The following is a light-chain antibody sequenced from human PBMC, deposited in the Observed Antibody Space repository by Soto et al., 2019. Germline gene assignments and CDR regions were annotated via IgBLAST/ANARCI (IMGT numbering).Light chain of an antibody. Sequence: QSVLTQPASMSGAPGQRVTISCTGSSSNIGAGYDVHWYQQLPGTAPKLLIYGNSNRPSGVPDRFSGSKSGTSASLAITGLQAEDEADYYCQSYDSSLSGLVVFGGGTQVTVL. CDR3: QSYDSSLSGLVV. CDR2: GNS. CDR1: SSNIGAGYD. J-gene: IGLJ2*01. V-gene: IGLV1-40*01.